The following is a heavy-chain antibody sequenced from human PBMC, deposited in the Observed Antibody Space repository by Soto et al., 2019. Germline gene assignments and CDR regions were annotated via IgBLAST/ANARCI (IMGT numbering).Heavy chain of an antibody. CDR2: ISTHNGNT. CDR1: GYTFSNYG. Sequence: QVQLVQSGAEVKKPGASVKVSCKASGYTFSNYGISWVRQAPGQGLEWMGWISTHNGNTKYAQKLQGRVTVTTDTSPSTADMELRRLRSDDAAVDYCARDAAVAVLDYWGQGTLATVSS. CDR3: ARDAAVAVLDY. D-gene: IGHD6-19*01. V-gene: IGHV1-18*01. J-gene: IGHJ4*02.